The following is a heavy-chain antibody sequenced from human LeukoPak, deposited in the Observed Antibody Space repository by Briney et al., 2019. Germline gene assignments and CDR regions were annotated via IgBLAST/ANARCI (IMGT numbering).Heavy chain of an antibody. CDR2: MNPNSGNT. V-gene: IGHV1-8*03. CDR3: ARGPQSRLYCSGGSCYSGANYYYHGMDV. J-gene: IGHJ6*02. D-gene: IGHD2-15*01. Sequence: ASVKVSCKASGYTFTSYDINWVRQATGQGLEWMGWMNPNSGNTGYAQKFQGRVTITRNTSISTAYMELSSLRSEDTAVYYCARGPQSRLYCSGGSCYSGANYYYHGMDVWGQGTTVTVSS. CDR1: GYTFTSYD.